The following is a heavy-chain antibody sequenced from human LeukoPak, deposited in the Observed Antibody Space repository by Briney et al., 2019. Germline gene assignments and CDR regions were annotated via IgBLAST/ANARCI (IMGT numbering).Heavy chain of an antibody. D-gene: IGHD2-15*01. CDR3: TRSDCSSGRCPGFDN. Sequence: SQTFSLTCGISGDSVSSNSAAWNWIRQSPSRGLEWLGRTYYRSEWFINYAPSVKSRIIINPDTPKNQVSLQLNSVTPEDTAVYYCTRSDCSSGRCPGFDNWGQGTLVTVSS. J-gene: IGHJ4*02. CDR2: TYYRSEWFI. V-gene: IGHV6-1*01. CDR1: GDSVSSNSAA.